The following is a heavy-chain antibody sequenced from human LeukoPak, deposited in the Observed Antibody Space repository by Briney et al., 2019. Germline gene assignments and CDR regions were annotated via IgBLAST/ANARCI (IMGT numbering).Heavy chain of an antibody. Sequence: ASVKVSCKASGYTFTCYYMHWVRQAPGQGLEWMGRINPNSGGTNYAQKFQGRVTMTRDTSTSTVYMELSSLRSEDTAVYYCASPWTTVTTYGMDVWGQGTTVTVSS. CDR3: ASPWTTVTTYGMDV. CDR1: GYTFTCYY. CDR2: INPNSGGT. V-gene: IGHV1-2*06. J-gene: IGHJ6*02. D-gene: IGHD4-17*01.